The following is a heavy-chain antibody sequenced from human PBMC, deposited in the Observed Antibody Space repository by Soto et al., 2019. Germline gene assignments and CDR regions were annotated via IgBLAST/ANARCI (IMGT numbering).Heavy chain of an antibody. V-gene: IGHV3-9*01. Sequence: PGGSLRLSCAASGFTFDDYAMHWVRQAPGKGLEWVSGISWNSGSIGYADSVKGRFTISRDNAKNSLYLQMNSLRAEDTALYYCAKSSAAQHKGGAFDIWGQGTMVTVSS. CDR1: GFTFDDYA. CDR2: ISWNSGSI. CDR3: AKSSAAQHKGGAFDI. D-gene: IGHD2-2*01. J-gene: IGHJ3*02.